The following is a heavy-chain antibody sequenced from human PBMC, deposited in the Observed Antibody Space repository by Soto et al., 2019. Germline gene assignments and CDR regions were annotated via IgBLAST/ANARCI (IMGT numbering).Heavy chain of an antibody. J-gene: IGHJ4*02. D-gene: IGHD6-19*01. CDR3: AKEYSSGWHQRYYFDY. Sequence: GGSLRLSCAASGFTFSSYGMHWVRQAPGKGLEWVAVISYDGSNKYYADSVKGRFTISRDNSKNTLYLQMNSLRAEDTAVYYCAKEYSSGWHQRYYFDYWGQGTLVTVSS. CDR2: ISYDGSNK. V-gene: IGHV3-30*18. CDR1: GFTFSSYG.